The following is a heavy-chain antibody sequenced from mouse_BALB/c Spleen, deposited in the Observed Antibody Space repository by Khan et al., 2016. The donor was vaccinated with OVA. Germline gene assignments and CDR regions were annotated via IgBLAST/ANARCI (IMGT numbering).Heavy chain of an antibody. V-gene: IGHV7-3*02. J-gene: IGHJ2*01. CDR3: ARPYYGSSSLDY. CDR2: IRNKANGYTT. D-gene: IGHD1-1*01. CDR1: GFTFTDYY. Sequence: EVELVESGGGLVQPGGSLRLSCATSGFTFTDYYMTWVRQPPGKALEWLGFIRNKANGYTTEYSASVDGRFTISSDNSQSILYLQMKNLRAEDSATDYGARPYYGSSSLDYWGQGTTLTVSS.